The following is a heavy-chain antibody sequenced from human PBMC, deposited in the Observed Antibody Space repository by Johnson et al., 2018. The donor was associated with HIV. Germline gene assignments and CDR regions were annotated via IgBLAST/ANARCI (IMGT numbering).Heavy chain of an antibody. V-gene: IGHV3-33*06. CDR3: AKEQLLRAFDI. J-gene: IGHJ3*02. Sequence: QVFLVESGGGVVQPGRSLRLSCAASGFTFSSYGMHWVRQAPGKGLEWVAVIWYDGSNKYYANSVKGRFTISRDNSKNTLYLQMNSLRAEDTAVYYCAKEQLLRAFDIWGQGTMVTVSS. CDR1: GFTFSSYG. CDR2: IWYDGSNK. D-gene: IGHD2-15*01.